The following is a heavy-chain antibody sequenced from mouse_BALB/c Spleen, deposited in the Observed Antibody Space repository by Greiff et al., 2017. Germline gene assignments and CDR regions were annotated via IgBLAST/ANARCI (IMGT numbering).Heavy chain of an antibody. CDR3: ARETNWADY. Sequence: EVQVVESGGDLVKPGGSLKLSCAASGFTFSSYGMSWVRQTPDKRLEWVATISSGGSYTYYPDSVKGRFTISRDNAKNTLYLQMSSLKSEDTAMYYCARETNWADYWGQGTTLTVSS. J-gene: IGHJ2*01. CDR1: GFTFSSYG. D-gene: IGHD4-1*01. CDR2: ISSGGSYT. V-gene: IGHV5-6*01.